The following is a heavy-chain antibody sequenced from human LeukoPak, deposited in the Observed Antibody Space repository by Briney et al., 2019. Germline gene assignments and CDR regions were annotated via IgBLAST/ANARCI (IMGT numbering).Heavy chain of an antibody. J-gene: IGHJ4*02. D-gene: IGHD3-10*01. Sequence: GRSLRLSCAASGFTFSSYAMHWVRQAPGKGLEWVAVISYDGSNKYYADSVKGRFTISRDNSRNTLYLQMNSLRAEDTAVYYCAKSGSVSASYYDCWGQGALVTVSS. V-gene: IGHV3-30*07. CDR1: GFTFSSYA. CDR2: ISYDGSNK. CDR3: AKSGSVSASYYDC.